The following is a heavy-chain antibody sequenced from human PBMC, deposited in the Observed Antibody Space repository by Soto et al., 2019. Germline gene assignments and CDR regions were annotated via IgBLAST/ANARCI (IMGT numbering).Heavy chain of an antibody. D-gene: IGHD2-21*01. CDR2: IDWDDDK. CDR3: ARIARSVAPSGFDY. Sequence: CGPTLVNPTPPLTLTCTFSGFALSTSGMCVSWIRQPPGKALEWLALIDWDDDKYYSTSLKTRLTISKDTYKNQVVLTMTNMDPVDTATYYCARIARSVAPSGFDYWGRGTLVTVSS. CDR1: GFALSTSGMC. V-gene: IGHV2-70*01. J-gene: IGHJ4*02.